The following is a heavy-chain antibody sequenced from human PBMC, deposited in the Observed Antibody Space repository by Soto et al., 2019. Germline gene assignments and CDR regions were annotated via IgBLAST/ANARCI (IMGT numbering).Heavy chain of an antibody. CDR1: GASFTGYY. CDR2: VSHSGTA. D-gene: IGHD2-15*01. V-gene: IGHV4-34*01. Sequence: QVRLQQWGAGLLKPSETLSLTCAVYGASFTGYYWTWLRQSPGKGLEWIGEVSHSGTAKYNPSLMSRVTISLDTSKSQFSLELTSVTAADTAVYSCARYGGTAIWYFDIWGRGTSVSVSS. J-gene: IGHJ2*01. CDR3: ARYGGTAIWYFDI.